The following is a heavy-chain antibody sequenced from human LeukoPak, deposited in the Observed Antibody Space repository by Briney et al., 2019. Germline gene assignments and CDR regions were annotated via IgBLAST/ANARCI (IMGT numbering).Heavy chain of an antibody. D-gene: IGHD3-3*01. CDR3: ARDYLHTYYDFWSGYRGVWFDP. CDR1: GGSFSGYY. CDR2: INHSGST. Sequence: SETLSLTCAVYGGSFSGYYWSWIRQPPGKGLEWIGEINHSGSTNYNPSLKSRVTISVDTSKNQFSLKLSSVTAADTAVYYCARDYLHTYYDFWSGYRGVWFDPWGQGTLSPSPQ. J-gene: IGHJ5*02. V-gene: IGHV4-34*01.